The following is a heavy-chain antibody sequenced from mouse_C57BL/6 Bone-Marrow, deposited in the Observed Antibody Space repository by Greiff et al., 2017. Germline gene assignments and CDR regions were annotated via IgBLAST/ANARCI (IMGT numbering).Heavy chain of an antibody. Sequence: QVQLQQPGAELVMPGASVKLSCKASGYTFTSYWMHWVKQRPGQGLEWIGEIDPSDSYTNYNQKFKGKSTLTVDKSSSTAYMQLSSLTSEDSAVYYCARTGNVMDYWGQGTSVTVSS. CDR3: ARTGNVMDY. J-gene: IGHJ4*01. CDR2: IDPSDSYT. V-gene: IGHV1-69*01. CDR1: GYTFTSYW.